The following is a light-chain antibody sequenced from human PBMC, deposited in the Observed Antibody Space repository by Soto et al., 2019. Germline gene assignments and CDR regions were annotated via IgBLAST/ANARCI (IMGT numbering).Light chain of an antibody. CDR1: SSNIGAGYE. CDR2: ENN. V-gene: IGLV1-40*01. Sequence: SVLTQPPSVSEAPGQRVTISCTGSSSNIGAGYEAHWYQQVPGTAPKLLIYENNNRSSRVPDRFSGSKSGTSASLAITGLQAEDEAEYYCQSYDSSLSGYVFGTGTKLTVL. CDR3: QSYDSSLSGYV. J-gene: IGLJ1*01.